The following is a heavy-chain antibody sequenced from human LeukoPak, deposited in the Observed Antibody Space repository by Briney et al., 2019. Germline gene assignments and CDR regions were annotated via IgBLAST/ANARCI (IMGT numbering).Heavy chain of an antibody. V-gene: IGHV3-48*03. CDR1: GFTFSSYE. CDR2: ISSSGSTI. D-gene: IGHD4-11*01. Sequence: GGSLRLSCAASGFTFSSYEMNWVRQAPGKGLEWVSYISSSGSTIYYADSVKGRFTISRDNAKNSLYLQMNSLRAEDTAVYYCARRTTVTTGDYWGQGTLVTVSS. CDR3: ARRTTVTTGDY. J-gene: IGHJ4*02.